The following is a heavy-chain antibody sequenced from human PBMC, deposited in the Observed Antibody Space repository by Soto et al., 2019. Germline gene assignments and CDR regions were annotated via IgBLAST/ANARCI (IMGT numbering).Heavy chain of an antibody. V-gene: IGHV3-30*03. CDR1: GFNLSNYG. Sequence: QVQLVESGGGAVQPGRSLGLSCVASGFNLSNYGLHWVRQAPGKGLEWLAGISDDGRNQYYADSVKGRFTISRDNSRNTLYVQMDSLRVEDTAVYYCARGQRAGSCSGGSCHYYYGMDVWGQGTTVTVSS. D-gene: IGHD2-15*01. J-gene: IGHJ6*02. CDR2: ISDDGRNQ. CDR3: ARGQRAGSCSGGSCHYYYGMDV.